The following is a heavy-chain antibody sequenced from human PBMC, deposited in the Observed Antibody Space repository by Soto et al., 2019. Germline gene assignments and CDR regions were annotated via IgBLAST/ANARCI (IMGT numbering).Heavy chain of an antibody. CDR1: GYTFTGYA. D-gene: IGHD3-16*02. Sequence: QVQLVQSGAEEKKPGASVKVSCEASGYTFTGYAIHWVRQAPGQRLEWMGWINAGNGNTKYSQKFQGRVTITRDTSASTAYMELSSLRSEDMAVYYCARSAISPFGGLIGPFDYWGQGNLVIVSS. J-gene: IGHJ4*02. V-gene: IGHV1-3*05. CDR3: ARSAISPFGGLIGPFDY. CDR2: INAGNGNT.